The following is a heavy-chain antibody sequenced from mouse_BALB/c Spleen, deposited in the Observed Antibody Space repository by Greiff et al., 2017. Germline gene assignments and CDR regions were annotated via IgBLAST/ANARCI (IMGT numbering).Heavy chain of an antibody. V-gene: IGHV1-18*01. CDR2: INPNNGGT. D-gene: IGHD2-14*01. Sequence: EVQLQQSGPELVKPGASVKIPCKASGYTFTDYNMDWVKQSHGKSLEWIGDINPNNGGTIYNQKFKGKATLTVDKSSSTAYMELRSLTSEDTAVYYCARSSVRDWFAYWGQGTLVTVSA. CDR1: GYTFTDYN. J-gene: IGHJ3*01. CDR3: ARSSVRDWFAY.